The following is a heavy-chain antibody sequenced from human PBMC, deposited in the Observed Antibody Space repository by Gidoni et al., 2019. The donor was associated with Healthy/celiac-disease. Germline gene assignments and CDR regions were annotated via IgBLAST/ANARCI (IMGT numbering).Heavy chain of an antibody. CDR2: ISYDGSNK. CDR1: GFTFSSYA. J-gene: IGHJ4*02. CDR3: ARDFSSGDPLDY. Sequence: QVQLVESGGGVVQPGRSLRLSCAASGFTFSSYAMHWVRQAPGKGLEWVSVISYDGSNKYYADSVKGRFTIARDNSKNTLYLQMNSLRAEDTAVYYCARDFSSGDPLDYWCQGTLVTVSS. V-gene: IGHV3-30-3*01. D-gene: IGHD6-19*01.